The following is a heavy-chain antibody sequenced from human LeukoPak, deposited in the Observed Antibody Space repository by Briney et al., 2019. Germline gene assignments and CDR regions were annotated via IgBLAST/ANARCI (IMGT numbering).Heavy chain of an antibody. J-gene: IGHJ4*02. CDR1: GYTFTNYG. CDR3: ARASGFGEFLKFDY. V-gene: IGHV1-18*01. Sequence: ASVKVSCKASGYTFTNYGISWVRQAPGQGLEWMGWISAYNGNTNYAQKFQGRVTMTRNTSISTAYMELSSLRSEDTAVYYCARASGFGEFLKFDYWGQGTLVTVSS. CDR2: ISAYNGNT. D-gene: IGHD3-10*01.